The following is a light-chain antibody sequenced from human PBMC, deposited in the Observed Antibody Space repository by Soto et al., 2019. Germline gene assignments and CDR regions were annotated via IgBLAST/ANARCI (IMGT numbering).Light chain of an antibody. V-gene: IGKV1-39*01. CDR2: AAS. Sequence: DIQMTQSPSSLSASVGDRVTITCRASQSISTYLNWYQQKAGLAPKLPIYAASSLQSGVPSKFSGSGSETEFTPTISRLQPDDFATYYCQHCKSYPWTFGQGTKVDIK. CDR1: QSISTY. J-gene: IGKJ1*01. CDR3: QHCKSYPWT.